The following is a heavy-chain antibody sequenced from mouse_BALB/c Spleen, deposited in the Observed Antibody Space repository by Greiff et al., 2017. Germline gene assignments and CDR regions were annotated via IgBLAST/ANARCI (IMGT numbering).Heavy chain of an antibody. CDR1: GYTFTSYW. V-gene: IGHV1-69*02. Sequence: QVQLQQPGAELVKPGASVKLSCKASGYTFTSYWMHWVKQRPGQGLEWIGEIDPSDSYTNYNQKFKGKATLTVDKSSSTAYMQLSSLTSEDSAVYYCASPLYGNFAYWGQGTLVTVSA. J-gene: IGHJ3*01. CDR3: ASPLYGNFAY. CDR2: IDPSDSYT. D-gene: IGHD2-1*01.